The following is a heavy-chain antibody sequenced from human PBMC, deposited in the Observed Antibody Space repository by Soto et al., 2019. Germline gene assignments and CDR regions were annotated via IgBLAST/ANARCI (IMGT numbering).Heavy chain of an antibody. Sequence: GESLKISCKASGYSFSSYWIGWVRQMPGKGLEWMGIIYPADSDTKYSPSFQGQVTISVDKSIDTAYLQWDSLKPSDTAMYFCAMGQSQYYYYYMDVWGKGTTVTVSS. CDR3: AMGQSQYYYYYMDV. CDR1: GYSFSSYW. D-gene: IGHD3-16*01. J-gene: IGHJ6*03. V-gene: IGHV5-51*01. CDR2: IYPADSDT.